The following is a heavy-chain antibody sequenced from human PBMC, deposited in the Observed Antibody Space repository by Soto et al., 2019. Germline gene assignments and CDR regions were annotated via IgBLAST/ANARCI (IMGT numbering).Heavy chain of an antibody. CDR3: TRDAPGERPYYFYYYGMDV. Sequence: QLVESGGGLIQPGESLKLSCAASGLSVSTYFMSWVRQAPGKGLEWLAVIYSGGKTFYADSVKGRFTISKDNSKNTLSLQMNSLRAEDTAVYYCTRDAPGERPYYFYYYGMDVWGQGTTVTVSS. CDR1: GLSVSTYF. J-gene: IGHJ6*02. CDR2: IYSGGKT. V-gene: IGHV3-53*01.